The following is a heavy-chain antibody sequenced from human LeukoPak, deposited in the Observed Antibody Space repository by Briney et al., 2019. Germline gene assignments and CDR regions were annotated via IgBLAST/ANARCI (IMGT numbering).Heavy chain of an antibody. D-gene: IGHD3-3*01. Sequence: SETLSLTCTVSGGSISSYYWSWIRQPPGKGLEWIGYICYSGSTNYNPSLKSRVTISVDTSKNQFSLKLSSVTAADTAVYYCARHRPAIFGVVMPYFDYWGQGTLVTVSS. V-gene: IGHV4-59*08. J-gene: IGHJ4*02. CDR3: ARHRPAIFGVVMPYFDY. CDR1: GGSISSYY. CDR2: ICYSGST.